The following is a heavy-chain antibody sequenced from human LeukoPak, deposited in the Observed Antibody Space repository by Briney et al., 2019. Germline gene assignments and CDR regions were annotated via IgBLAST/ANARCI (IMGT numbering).Heavy chain of an antibody. J-gene: IGHJ4*02. V-gene: IGHV3-11*06. CDR2: ISAGGSST. CDR3: ARDYYYDSSGYKFDY. D-gene: IGHD3-22*01. Sequence: PGGSLRLSCEASGFTFSEKYMNWIRQAPGKGLEWLSSISAGGSSTRYADSVKGRFTISRDNAKNSMYLQMNTLRAEDTAVYYCARDYYYDSSGYKFDYWGQGTLVTVSS. CDR1: GFTFSEKY.